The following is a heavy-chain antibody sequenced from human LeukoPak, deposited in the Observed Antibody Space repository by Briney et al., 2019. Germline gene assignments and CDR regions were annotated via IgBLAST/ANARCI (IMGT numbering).Heavy chain of an antibody. J-gene: IGHJ4*02. Sequence: PGGSLRLSCAASGFTFSGYGMHWVRQAPGKGLEWVAFIRFDGSNKYYADSVKGRFTISRDDSKNTLYLQMNSLRAEDTAVYYCARVPLSAAPLDYWGQGTLVTVSS. V-gene: IGHV3-30*02. CDR3: ARVPLSAAPLDY. CDR2: IRFDGSNK. CDR1: GFTFSGYG.